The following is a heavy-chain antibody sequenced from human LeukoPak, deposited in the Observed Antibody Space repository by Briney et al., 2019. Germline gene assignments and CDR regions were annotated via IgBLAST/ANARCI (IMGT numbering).Heavy chain of an antibody. CDR2: ISAHNANT. D-gene: IGHD4-17*01. Sequence: ASVKVSCKASGYTFTNYGITWVRQAPGQGLEWVGWISAHNANTNYAQKLQGRVTMTTDTSTSTAYMELRSLRSDDSAVYYCARDLAYNYGDPHYFDYWGHGTLVTVSS. CDR1: GYTFTNYG. V-gene: IGHV1-18*01. J-gene: IGHJ4*01. CDR3: ARDLAYNYGDPHYFDY.